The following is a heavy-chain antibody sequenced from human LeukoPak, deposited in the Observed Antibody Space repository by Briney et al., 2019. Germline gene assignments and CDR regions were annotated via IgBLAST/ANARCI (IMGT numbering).Heavy chain of an antibody. CDR2: INPNSGGT. V-gene: IGHV1-2*02. J-gene: IGHJ4*02. D-gene: IGHD6-13*01. CDR3: ARDHEAAAGTEFHY. Sequence: ASVKVSCKASGGTFSSYAISWVRQAPGQGLEWMGWINPNSGGTNYAQKFQGRVTMTRDTSISTAYMELSRLRSDDTAVYYCARDHEAAAGTEFHYWGQGTLVTVSS. CDR1: GGTFSSYA.